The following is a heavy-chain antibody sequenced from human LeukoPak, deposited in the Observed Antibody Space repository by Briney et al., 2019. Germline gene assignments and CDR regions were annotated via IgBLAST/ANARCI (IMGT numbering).Heavy chain of an antibody. CDR2: IYYSGST. V-gene: IGHV4-39*01. CDR3: ARRGANWAVLEY. J-gene: IGHJ4*02. D-gene: IGHD7-27*01. CDR1: GGSISSSSYY. Sequence: SETLPLTCTVSGGSISSSSYYWGWIRQPPGKGLEWIGSIYYSGSTYYNPSLKSRVTISVDTSKNQFSLKLSSVTAADTAVYYCARRGANWAVLEYWGQGTLVTVSS.